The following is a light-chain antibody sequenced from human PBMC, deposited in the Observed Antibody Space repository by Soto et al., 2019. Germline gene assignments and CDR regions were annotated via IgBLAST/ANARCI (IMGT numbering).Light chain of an antibody. Sequence: DIPMTQSPSSLSASVGDRVTITCRASHGIENYLAWFQQKPGTAPKYLIYAASSLHSGVPSKFSGSGSGTDFTLTISNLQPEDFATYYCQQYNTYPLTFGGGTKVEIK. CDR1: HGIENY. J-gene: IGKJ4*01. V-gene: IGKV1-16*02. CDR2: AAS. CDR3: QQYNTYPLT.